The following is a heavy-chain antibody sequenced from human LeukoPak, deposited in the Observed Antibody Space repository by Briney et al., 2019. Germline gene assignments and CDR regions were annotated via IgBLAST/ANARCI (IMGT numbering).Heavy chain of an antibody. V-gene: IGHV3-7*03. D-gene: IGHD3-3*01. CDR2: LNRDGSER. Sequence: GGSLRLSCGASGFTFTSHWMSWVRQVPGKGLEWVANLNRDGSERQYVDSVKGRFTISRDNAKNSLYLQMNSLRAEDTALYYCASSITIFGVVQHWGQGTLVTVSS. CDR3: ASSITIFGVVQH. CDR1: GFTFTSHW. J-gene: IGHJ4*02.